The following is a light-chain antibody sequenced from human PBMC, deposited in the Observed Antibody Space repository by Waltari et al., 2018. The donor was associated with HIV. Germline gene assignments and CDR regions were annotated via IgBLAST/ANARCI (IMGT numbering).Light chain of an antibody. J-gene: IGLJ2*01. CDR2: EVN. CDR3: CSYAGSSTSVV. Sequence: QSALTQSASVSGSPGQSITISCTGTSSDVGSYNLVSWYQHHPGKAPKLMIYEVNKRPSGVSNRFSGSKSGNTASLTISGLQAEHEADYYCCSYAGSSTSVVFGGGTKLTVL. V-gene: IGLV2-23*02. CDR1: SSDVGSYNL.